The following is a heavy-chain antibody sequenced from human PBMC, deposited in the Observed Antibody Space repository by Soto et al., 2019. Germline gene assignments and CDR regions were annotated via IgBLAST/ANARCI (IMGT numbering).Heavy chain of an antibody. CDR2: ISSSSSYI. CDR1: GFTFSSYS. J-gene: IGHJ4*02. CDR3: AKHREGSSGWLGGY. Sequence: GGSLRLSCAASGFTFSSYSMNWVRQAPGKGLEWVSSISSSSSYIYYADSVKGRFTISRDNAKNSLYLQMNSLRAEDTAVYYCAKHREGSSGWLGGYWGQGSLVTVSS. V-gene: IGHV3-21*04. D-gene: IGHD6-19*01.